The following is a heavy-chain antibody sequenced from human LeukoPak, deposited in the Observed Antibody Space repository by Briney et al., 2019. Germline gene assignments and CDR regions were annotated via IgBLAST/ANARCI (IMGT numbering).Heavy chain of an antibody. V-gene: IGHV3-48*01. J-gene: IGHJ5*02. Sequence: AGGSLRLSCAASGFTFSSYSMNWVRQAPGKGLEWVSYISSSSSTIYYADSVKGRFTISRDNSKNTLYLQMNSLRAEDTAVYYCAKEWSAGSYYGWFDPWGQGTLVTVSS. CDR3: AKEWSAGSYYGWFDP. CDR2: ISSSSSTI. D-gene: IGHD3-10*01. CDR1: GFTFSSYS.